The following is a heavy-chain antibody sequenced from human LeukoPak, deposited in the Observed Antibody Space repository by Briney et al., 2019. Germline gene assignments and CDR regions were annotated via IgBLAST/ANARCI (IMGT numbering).Heavy chain of an antibody. CDR3: ANYPLFTRRFLQWAPPRRIPFDP. CDR1: GYTFTGYY. D-gene: IGHD3-3*01. J-gene: IGHJ5*02. V-gene: IGHV1-2*02. Sequence: ASVKVSCKASGYTFTGYYMHWVRQAPGQGLEWMGWINPNSGGTNYAQKFQGRVTMTRDTSISTAYMELSRLKSDDTAMYYCANYPLFTRRFLQWAPPRRIPFDPWGPGTLVIVSS. CDR2: INPNSGGT.